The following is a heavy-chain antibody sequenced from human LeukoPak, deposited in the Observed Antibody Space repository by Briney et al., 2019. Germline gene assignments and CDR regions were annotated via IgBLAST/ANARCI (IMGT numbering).Heavy chain of an antibody. CDR3: ARDDYYGSGSGDY. J-gene: IGHJ4*02. Sequence: ASVKVSCKASGGTFSSYAISWVRQAPGQGLEWMGGIIPIFGTANYAQKFQGRVTITADKSTSTAYMELRSLRSDDTAVHYCARDDYYGSGSGDYWGQGTLVTVSS. CDR1: GGTFSSYA. D-gene: IGHD3-10*01. CDR2: IIPIFGTA. V-gene: IGHV1-69*06.